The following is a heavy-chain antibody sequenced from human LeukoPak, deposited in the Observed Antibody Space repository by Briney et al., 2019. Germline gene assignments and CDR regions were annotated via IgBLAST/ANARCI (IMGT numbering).Heavy chain of an antibody. CDR1: GFTFNNYA. D-gene: IGHD4-17*01. CDR3: ARDYADYVGYFFFDY. J-gene: IGHJ4*02. Sequence: GGSLRLSCAASGFTFNNYAMNWLRQAPGKGLEWVSSISGGGKTTYYADSAKGRFTISRDNSQNTLYLQMNSLRAEDTAVHYCARDYADYVGYFFFDYWGQGTLVTVSS. V-gene: IGHV3-23*01. CDR2: ISGGGKTT.